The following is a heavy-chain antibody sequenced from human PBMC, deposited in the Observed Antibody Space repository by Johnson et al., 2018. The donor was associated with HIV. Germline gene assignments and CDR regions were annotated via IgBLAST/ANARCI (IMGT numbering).Heavy chain of an antibody. CDR3: ARLGDGYWNYEKIDAFDI. CDR1: GFTFDDYG. D-gene: IGHD1-7*01. V-gene: IGHV3-20*04. J-gene: IGHJ3*02. Sequence: VQLVESGGGVVRPGGSLRLSCAASGFTFDDYGMSWVRQAPGKGLEWVSGITWNGGSTGYADSVKGRFTISRDTSKNTLYLQMNSLRAEDTAVYYCARLGDGYWNYEKIDAFDIWGQGTMVTVSS. CDR2: ITWNGGST.